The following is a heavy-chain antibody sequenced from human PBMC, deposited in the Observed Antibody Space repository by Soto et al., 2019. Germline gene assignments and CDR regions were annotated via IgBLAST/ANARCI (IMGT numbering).Heavy chain of an antibody. D-gene: IGHD3-22*01. Sequence: QITLKESGPTMVKPTQTLTLTCTFSGFSLSTSGVGVGWIRQPPGKALEWLALIYWDDDKRYSPSLKSRLTITKDTSKNQVVLTMTNMDPVDTATYYCAHSYYDSSGYPDAFDIWGQGTMVTVSS. V-gene: IGHV2-5*02. CDR2: IYWDDDK. CDR3: AHSYYDSSGYPDAFDI. J-gene: IGHJ3*02. CDR1: GFSLSTSGVG.